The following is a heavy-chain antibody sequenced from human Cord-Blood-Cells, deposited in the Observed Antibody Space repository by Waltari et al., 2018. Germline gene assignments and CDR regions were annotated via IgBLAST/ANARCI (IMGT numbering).Heavy chain of an antibody. D-gene: IGHD3-10*01. V-gene: IGHV4-34*01. J-gene: IGHJ3*02. CDR2: INHSGST. CDR3: AGPYGSGSSYAFDI. CDR1: GGSFSGYY. Sequence: QVQLQQWGAGLLKPSETLSLTCAVYGGSFSGYYWSWIRQPPGKGLEWIGEINHSGSTNYNPSRKSRVTISVDTSKNQLSLKLSSVTAADTAVYYCAGPYGSGSSYAFDIWGQGTMVTVSS.